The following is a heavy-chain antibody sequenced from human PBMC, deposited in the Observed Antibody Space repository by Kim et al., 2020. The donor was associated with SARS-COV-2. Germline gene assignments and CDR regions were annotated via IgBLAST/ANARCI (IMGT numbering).Heavy chain of an antibody. V-gene: IGHV3-30*18. CDR3: AKGGIVERWYYLYD. J-gene: IGHJ4*02. CDR2: ISSDGNSK. Sequence: GGSLRLSCAASGFSLTTYGMHWVRQAPGKGLEWVAVISSDGNSKYYADSVKSRFTISRDIPKNTLSLQMNSLRVEDTAVYYCAKGGIVERWYYLYDWGQGTLVTVSS. CDR1: GFSLTTYG. D-gene: IGHD3-22*01.